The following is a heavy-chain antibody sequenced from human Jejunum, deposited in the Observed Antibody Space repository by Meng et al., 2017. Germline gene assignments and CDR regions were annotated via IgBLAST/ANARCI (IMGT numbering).Heavy chain of an antibody. CDR3: ARASYSYDSWFDP. CDR1: GGSISSRSYY. V-gene: IGHV4-39*01. J-gene: IGHJ5*02. Sequence: QLQLQESGPGLVKPSETPSLSCTVSGGSISSRSYYWVWIRQSPGKGLEWIGQIYYNGKSYYNPSLKSRVTMSVDTSRSQFSLNLNTVTAADTAVYYCARASYSYDSWFDPWGQGTLVTVSS. D-gene: IGHD5-18*01. CDR2: IYYNGKS.